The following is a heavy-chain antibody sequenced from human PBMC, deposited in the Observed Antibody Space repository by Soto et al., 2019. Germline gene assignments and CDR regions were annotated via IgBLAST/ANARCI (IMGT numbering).Heavy chain of an antibody. J-gene: IGHJ3*02. CDR2: IIPIFGTA. D-gene: IGHD1-7*01. Sequence: QVQLVQSGAEVKKPGSSVKVSCKASGGTFSSYAISWVRQAPGQGLEWMGGIIPIFGTANYAQKFQGRVTITADESTSTAYMELSSLRSEDTAVYYCARRKGAMYNWNYGIAFDIWGQGTMVTVSS. CDR3: ARRKGAMYNWNYGIAFDI. V-gene: IGHV1-69*01. CDR1: GGTFSSYA.